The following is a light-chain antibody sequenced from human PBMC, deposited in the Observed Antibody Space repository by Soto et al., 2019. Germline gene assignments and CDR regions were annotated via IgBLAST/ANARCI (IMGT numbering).Light chain of an antibody. CDR2: GNN. Sequence: QSVLTQPPSVSGAPGQRVTISCTGSSSNIGADYDVNWYQQLPGTAPKLLIYGNNNRPSGVPDRFSGSKSGISASLAITGLQAEDEADYYCQSYESISLSGFVFGSGTQLTVL. V-gene: IGLV1-40*01. CDR1: SSNIGADYD. J-gene: IGLJ6*01. CDR3: QSYESISLSGFV.